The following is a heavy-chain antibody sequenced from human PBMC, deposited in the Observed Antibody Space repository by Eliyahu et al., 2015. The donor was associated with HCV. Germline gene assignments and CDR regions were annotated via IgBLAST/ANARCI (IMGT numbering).Heavy chain of an antibody. D-gene: IGHD3-9*01. CDR1: GYTFTSYD. Sequence: QVQLVQSGAEVKKPGASVKVSCKASGYTFTSYDINWVRQATGQGLEWMGWMNPNSGNTGYAQKFQGRVTMTRNTSISTAYMELSSLRSEDTAVYYCARGRLRYFDWQHHMDVWGKGTTVTVSS. CDR3: ARGRLRYFDWQHHMDV. J-gene: IGHJ6*03. V-gene: IGHV1-8*01. CDR2: MNPNSGNT.